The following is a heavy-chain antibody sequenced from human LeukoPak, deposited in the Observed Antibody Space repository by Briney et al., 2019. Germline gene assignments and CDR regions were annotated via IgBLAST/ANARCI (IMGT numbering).Heavy chain of an antibody. CDR1: GFTFSGSA. CDR3: TRGGDIGVVPAAVNGETDHYYYMGV. CDR2: IRSKANSYAT. D-gene: IGHD2-2*01. J-gene: IGHJ6*03. Sequence: GGSLRLSCAASGFTFSGSAMHWVRQASGKGLEWVGRIRSKANSYATAYAASVKGRFTISRDDSKNTAYLQMNSLKTEDTAVYYCTRGGDIGVVPAAVNGETDHYYYMGVWGKGTTVTVSS. V-gene: IGHV3-73*01.